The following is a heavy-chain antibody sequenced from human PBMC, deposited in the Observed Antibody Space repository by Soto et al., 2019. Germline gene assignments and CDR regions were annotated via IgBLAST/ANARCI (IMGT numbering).Heavy chain of an antibody. D-gene: IGHD2-2*01. CDR2: IKQDGSEK. J-gene: IGHJ5*02. Sequence: GGSLRLSCAASGFTFSSYWMSWVRQAPGKELEWVANIKQDGSEKYYVDSVKGRFTISRDNAKNSLYLQMNSLRAEDTAVYYCAREVGYCSSNSCPGWFDPWGQGTLVTVSS. CDR3: AREVGYCSSNSCPGWFDP. CDR1: GFTFSSYW. V-gene: IGHV3-7*01.